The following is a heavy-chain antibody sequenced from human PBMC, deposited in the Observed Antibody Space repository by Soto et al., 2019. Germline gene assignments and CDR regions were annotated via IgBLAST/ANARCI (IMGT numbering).Heavy chain of an antibody. CDR2: INPNSGGT. Sequence: ASVKVSCKASGYTFTGYYMHWVRQAPGQGLEWMGWINPNSGGTNYAQKFQGWVTMTRDTSISTAYMELSRLRSDDTAVYYCASELLVPYCSGGSCYSYDAFDIWGQGTMVTVSS. J-gene: IGHJ3*02. CDR1: GYTFTGYY. V-gene: IGHV1-2*04. CDR3: ASELLVPYCSGGSCYSYDAFDI. D-gene: IGHD2-15*01.